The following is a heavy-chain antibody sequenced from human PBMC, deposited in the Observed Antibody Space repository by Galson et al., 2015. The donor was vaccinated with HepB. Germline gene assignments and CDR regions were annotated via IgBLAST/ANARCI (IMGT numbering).Heavy chain of an antibody. Sequence: SLRLSCAASGFTFSSYAMSWVRQAPGKGLEWVSAISGSGGSTYYADSVKGRFTISRDNSKNTLYLQMNSLRAEDTAVYYCAKDSLGAHGIDVWGQGTPVTVSS. D-gene: IGHD1-26*01. V-gene: IGHV3-23*01. CDR1: GFTFSSYA. CDR2: ISGSGGST. J-gene: IGHJ6*02. CDR3: AKDSLGAHGIDV.